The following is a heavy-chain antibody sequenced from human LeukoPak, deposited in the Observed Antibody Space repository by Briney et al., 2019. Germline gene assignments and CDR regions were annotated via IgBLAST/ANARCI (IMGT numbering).Heavy chain of an antibody. D-gene: IGHD5-18*01. CDR3: AREGYSYGYGFDY. Sequence: PGGSLRLSCAASGFTVSSNYMSWVRQAPGKGLEWVSVIYSGGSTYYADSVKGRFTISRDNSKNTLYLQMNSLRAEDTAVYYCAREGYSYGYGFDYWGQGTLVTVSS. CDR1: GFTVSSNY. J-gene: IGHJ4*02. CDR2: IYSGGST. V-gene: IGHV3-53*01.